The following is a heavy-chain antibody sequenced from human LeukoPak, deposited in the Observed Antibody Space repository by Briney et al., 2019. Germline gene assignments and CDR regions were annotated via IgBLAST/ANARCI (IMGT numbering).Heavy chain of an antibody. Sequence: SETLSLTCTVSGGSISSYYWSWIRQPAGKGLEWIGRIYTSGSTNYNPPLKSRVTMSVDTSKNQFSLKLSSVAAADTAVYYCARHRYSSSCFLPSGCPNWFDPWGQGTLVTVSS. V-gene: IGHV4-4*07. D-gene: IGHD6-13*01. CDR2: IYTSGST. CDR1: GGSISSYY. J-gene: IGHJ5*02. CDR3: ARHRYSSSCFLPSGCPNWFDP.